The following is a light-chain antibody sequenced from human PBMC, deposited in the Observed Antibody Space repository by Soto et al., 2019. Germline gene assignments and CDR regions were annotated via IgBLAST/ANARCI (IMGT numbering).Light chain of an antibody. Sequence: EIVLTQSPGSLSLSPGEGATLSCRASQSVSTTYLAWYQQKPGQAPRLVIYGTSSRAAGIPDRFRGSGSGTDFTLNISSLEPEDFGVYYCQQYGNSPPYSFGQGTKLEIK. CDR3: QQYGNSPPYS. J-gene: IGKJ2*03. CDR2: GTS. V-gene: IGKV3-20*01. CDR1: QSVSTTY.